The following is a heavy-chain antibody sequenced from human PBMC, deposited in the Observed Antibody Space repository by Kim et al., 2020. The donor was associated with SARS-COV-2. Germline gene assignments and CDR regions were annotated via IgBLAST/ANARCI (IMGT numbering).Heavy chain of an antibody. J-gene: IGHJ4*02. V-gene: IGHV3-33*03. CDR2: MFYDGSGA. CDR3: GKGRVRDGTYDVDY. CDR1: GFTFRSFS. D-gene: IGHD3-16*01. Sequence: GGSLRLSCAASGFTFRSFSMYWIRQAPGKGLEWVAFMFYDGSGASYSDSVKGRFTISRDNSGKNLYLQMNNLRVDDTAVYFCGKGRVRDGTYDVDYWGPGALVTVSS.